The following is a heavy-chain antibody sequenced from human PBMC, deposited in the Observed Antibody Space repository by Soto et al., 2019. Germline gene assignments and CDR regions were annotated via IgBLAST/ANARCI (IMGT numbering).Heavy chain of an antibody. CDR2: IKEDGSEK. CDR3: ARDLYQLPTMKYYYYGMDV. J-gene: IGHJ6*02. CDR1: GFTFSSYW. V-gene: IGHV3-7*03. Sequence: PGGSLRLSCAASGFTFSSYWMSWVRQAPGKGLEWVANIKEDGSEKYYLDSVKGRFTISSDNAKNSLHLQMNSLRAEDTAVYYCARDLYQLPTMKYYYYGMDVWGQGTPFTVSS. D-gene: IGHD2-2*01.